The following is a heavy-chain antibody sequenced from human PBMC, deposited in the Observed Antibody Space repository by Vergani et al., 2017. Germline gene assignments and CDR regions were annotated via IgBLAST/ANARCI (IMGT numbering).Heavy chain of an antibody. CDR2: ISAFSGHT. Sequence: QVQVVQSGAELKKPGASVKLSCKTSGYTFTSYGVTWVRQAPGQGLEWVGWISAFSGHTNYTHNLKDRVTMTTDTSTNTAYMELSRLRSDDTAVYYCARGYCSGGSCLDFYYYYGMDVWGQGTTVTVSS. CDR1: GYTFTSYG. J-gene: IGHJ6*02. V-gene: IGHV1-18*01. D-gene: IGHD2-15*01. CDR3: ARGYCSGGSCLDFYYYYGMDV.